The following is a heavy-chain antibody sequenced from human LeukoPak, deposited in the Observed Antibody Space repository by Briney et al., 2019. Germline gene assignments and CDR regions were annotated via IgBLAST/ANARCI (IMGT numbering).Heavy chain of an antibody. CDR2: IKQDGSEK. D-gene: IGHD3-3*01. J-gene: IGHJ5*02. Sequence: GGSLRLSCAASGFTFSSYWMSWVRQAPGKGLEWVANIKQDGSEKYYVDSVKGRFTISRDNAKNSLYLQMNSLRAEDTAVYYCAREGDYDFWSGYYWFDPWGQGTLVTVSS. CDR1: GFTFSSYW. V-gene: IGHV3-7*01. CDR3: AREGDYDFWSGYYWFDP.